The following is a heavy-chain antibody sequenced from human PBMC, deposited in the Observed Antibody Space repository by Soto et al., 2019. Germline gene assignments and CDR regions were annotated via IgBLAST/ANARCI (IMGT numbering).Heavy chain of an antibody. V-gene: IGHV4-4*07. D-gene: IGHD2-2*01. Sequence: TSETLSLTCTVSGGSINTFYWSWVRQPAGKGLEWIGRIFSSGSTSFNPSLESRVAMSVDTSKNHFSLNLSSLTTADTAVYFCARGGNRYSTTSSGVGGFDYWGQGTLVTVSS. CDR2: IFSSGST. CDR1: GGSINTFY. CDR3: ARGGNRYSTTSSGVGGFDY. J-gene: IGHJ4*02.